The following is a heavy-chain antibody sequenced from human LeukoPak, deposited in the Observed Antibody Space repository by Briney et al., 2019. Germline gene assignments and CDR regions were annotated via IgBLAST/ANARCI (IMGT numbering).Heavy chain of an antibody. J-gene: IGHJ4*02. CDR3: ARHSVTYYDFDY. CDR2: IHYSGSP. Sequence: ASETLSLSCTVSGGSISSYYWSWIRQPPGKGLEWIGYIHYSGSPNYNPSLKSRVTMSVDTSENQFSLKLSSVTAADTAVYYCARHSVTYYDFDYWGQGTLVTVSS. D-gene: IGHD1-26*01. V-gene: IGHV4-59*08. CDR1: GGSISSYY.